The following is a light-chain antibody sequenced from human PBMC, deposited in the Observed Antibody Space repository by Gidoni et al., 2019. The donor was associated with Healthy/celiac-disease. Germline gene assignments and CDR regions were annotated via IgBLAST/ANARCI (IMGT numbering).Light chain of an antibody. CDR1: QSVLYSSNNKNY. Sequence: DIVMTQSPDSLAVSLGERATINCKSSQSVLYSSNNKNYLAWYQQKPGQPPKLLIYWASTRESGVPARFSGSGSGTDFTLTSSSLQAEDVAVYYCQQYYSTPWTFXXXTKVEIK. J-gene: IGKJ1*01. V-gene: IGKV4-1*01. CDR3: QQYYSTPWT. CDR2: WAS.